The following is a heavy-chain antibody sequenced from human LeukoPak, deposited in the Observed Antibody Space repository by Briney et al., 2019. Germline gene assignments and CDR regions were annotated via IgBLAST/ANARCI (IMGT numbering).Heavy chain of an antibody. J-gene: IGHJ4*02. CDR1: GDSFSSNSAA. V-gene: IGHV6-1*01. Sequence: SQTLSLTCAISGDSFSSNSAAWNWIRQSPSKGLEWLGRTYYRSKWYPAYAVSVKSRITFNADTSKNQFSLQLNSVSPEDTAVYYCAMVNANTFYFDYWGQGTLVTVSS. CDR3: AMVNANTFYFDY. CDR2: TYYRSKWYP. D-gene: IGHD2-21*01.